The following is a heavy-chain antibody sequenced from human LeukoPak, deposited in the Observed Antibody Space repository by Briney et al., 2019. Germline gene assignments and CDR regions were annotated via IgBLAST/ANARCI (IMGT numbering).Heavy chain of an antibody. V-gene: IGHV1-8*01. CDR2: MNPNNGNT. CDR1: GYTFTSYD. J-gene: IGHJ4*02. CDR3: ARGRADTAIYYDY. Sequence: ASVKVSCKASGYTFTSYDINWVRQATGQGREWMGWMNPNNGNTGYAQKFPGRVTITRNPSISTAYMELSSLRSEDTAVYYCARGRADTAIYYDYWGQGTLVTVSS. D-gene: IGHD5-18*01.